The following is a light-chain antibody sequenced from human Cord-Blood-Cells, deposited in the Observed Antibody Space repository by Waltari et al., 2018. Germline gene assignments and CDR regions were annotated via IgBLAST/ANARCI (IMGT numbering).Light chain of an antibody. CDR2: DVS. J-gene: IGLJ3*02. V-gene: IGLV2-14*03. CDR3: SSYTSSSTRV. CDR1: SSDVGGYNY. Sequence: QSALTQPASVSGSPGQSITISCTGTSSDVGGYNYVPWYQPHPCKTPKLMIYDVSTRHSGVSIRFSGSKSGNTASLTISGLQAEDEADYYCSSYTSSSTRVFGGGTKRTVL.